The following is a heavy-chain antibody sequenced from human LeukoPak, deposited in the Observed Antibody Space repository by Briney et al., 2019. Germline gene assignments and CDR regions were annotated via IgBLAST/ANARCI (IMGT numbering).Heavy chain of an antibody. Sequence: ASVKVSCKASGYTFTSYYMYWVRQAPGQGLEWMGWINPNSGVTSYAQNFQGRVTMTRDTSISTAYMELSRLRSDDTAVYYCARVGGCSADKCYRWFDPWGQGTLVAVSS. CDR3: ARVGGCSADKCYRWFDP. D-gene: IGHD2-15*01. J-gene: IGHJ5*02. CDR1: GYTFTSYY. V-gene: IGHV1-2*02. CDR2: INPNSGVT.